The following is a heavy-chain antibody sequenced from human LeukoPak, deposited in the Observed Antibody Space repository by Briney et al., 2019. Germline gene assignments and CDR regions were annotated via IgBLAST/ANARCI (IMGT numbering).Heavy chain of an antibody. D-gene: IGHD3-16*02. CDR1: GFTFSNYG. V-gene: IGHV3-30*18. CDR2: ISFDGNNK. Sequence: GGSLGLSCAASGFTFSNYGMHWVRQAPGKGLDWVAAISFDGNNKYYADSVKGRFTISRDNSNNTVYLRMNSQKPEDTAVYYCAKARDYTWGSYRPDAFDFWGQGTKVTASS. CDR3: AKARDYTWGSYRPDAFDF. J-gene: IGHJ3*01.